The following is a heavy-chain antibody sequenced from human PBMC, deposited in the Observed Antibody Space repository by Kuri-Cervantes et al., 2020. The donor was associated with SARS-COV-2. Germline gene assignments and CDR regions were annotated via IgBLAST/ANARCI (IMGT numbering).Heavy chain of an antibody. CDR2: ISYDGNNK. CDR1: GFTFSSYG. CDR3: AKDTYYYGSGRSWFYGMDV. Sequence: GGSLRLTCAASGFTFSSYGMHWVRQAPGKGLEWVAVISYDGNNKDYADSVKGRFTISRDNSKNTLYLQMNSLRAEDTAVYYCAKDTYYYGSGRSWFYGMDVWGQGTMVTVSS. V-gene: IGHV3-30*18. J-gene: IGHJ6*02. D-gene: IGHD3-10*01.